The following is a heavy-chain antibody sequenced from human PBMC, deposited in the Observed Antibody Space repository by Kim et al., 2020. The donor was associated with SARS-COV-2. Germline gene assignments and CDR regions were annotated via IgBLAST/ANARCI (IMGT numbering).Heavy chain of an antibody. V-gene: IGHV3-15*01. CDR3: TTARSAAAALYYYYGMDV. CDR1: GFTFSNAW. Sequence: GGSLRLSCAASGFTFSNAWMSWVRQAPGKGLEWVGRIKSKTDGGTTDYAAPVKGRFTISRDDSKNTLYLQMNSLKTEDTAVYYCTTARSAAAALYYYYGMDVWGQGTTVTVSS. J-gene: IGHJ6*02. CDR2: IKSKTDGGTT. D-gene: IGHD6-13*01.